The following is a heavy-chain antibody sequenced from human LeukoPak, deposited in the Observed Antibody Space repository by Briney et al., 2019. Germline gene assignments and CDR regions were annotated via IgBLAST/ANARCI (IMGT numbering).Heavy chain of an antibody. J-gene: IGHJ4*02. CDR1: GYTFTGYY. D-gene: IGHD3-9*01. CDR2: LNPNSGDT. V-gene: IGHV1-2*02. CDR3: ARASDYNILTGLNY. Sequence: GASVKVCCKASGYTFTGYYIHWVRQAPGQGFEWMGWLNPNSGDTRNAQNFQGRVTMTRDTSINTAYMELSRLTSDDTAVYHCARASDYNILTGLNYWGQGTLVTVPS.